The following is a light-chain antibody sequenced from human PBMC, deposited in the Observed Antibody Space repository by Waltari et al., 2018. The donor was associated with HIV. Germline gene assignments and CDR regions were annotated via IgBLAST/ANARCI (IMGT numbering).Light chain of an antibody. Sequence: QSALTHPASVSGSPGQSITISCTGSSGDVGSYNLFSWSQLLPGKVPKLLIYEVSKRPSGVSNRFSGSKSDTTAALTISGLQADDEADYYCSSYAGSHTLIFGGGTKLTVL. CDR1: SGDVGSYNL. CDR3: SSYAGSHTLI. V-gene: IGLV2-23*02. CDR2: EVS. J-gene: IGLJ2*01.